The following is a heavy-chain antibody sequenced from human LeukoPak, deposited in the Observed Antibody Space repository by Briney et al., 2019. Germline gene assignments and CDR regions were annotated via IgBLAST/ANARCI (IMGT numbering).Heavy chain of an antibody. D-gene: IGHD1-26*01. J-gene: IGHJ4*02. CDR2: IYYSGST. CDR3: ARLEDPIDSPHFDY. CDR1: GGSISSSSYC. V-gene: IGHV4-39*01. Sequence: SETLSLTCTVSGGSISSSSYCWGWIRQPPGKGLEWIGSIYYSGSTYYNPSLKSRVTISVDTSKNQFSLKLSSVTAADTAVYYCARLEDPIDSPHFDYWGQGTLVTVSS.